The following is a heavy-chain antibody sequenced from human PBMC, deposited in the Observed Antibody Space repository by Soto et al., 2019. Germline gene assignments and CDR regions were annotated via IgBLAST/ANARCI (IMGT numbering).Heavy chain of an antibody. CDR2: ISGSGGST. Sequence: GGSLRLSCAASGFTFSSYAMSWVRQAPGKGLEWVSAISGSGGSTYYADSVKGRFTISRDNSKNTLYLQMNSLRAEDTAVYYCAKARKPSTVVTPSGSFDYWGQGTLVTVSS. D-gene: IGHD2-15*01. CDR3: AKARKPSTVVTPSGSFDY. CDR1: GFTFSSYA. J-gene: IGHJ4*02. V-gene: IGHV3-23*01.